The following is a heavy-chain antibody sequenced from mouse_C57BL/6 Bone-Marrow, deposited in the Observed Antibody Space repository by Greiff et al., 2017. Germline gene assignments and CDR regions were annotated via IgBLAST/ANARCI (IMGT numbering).Heavy chain of an antibody. D-gene: IGHD1-1*01. CDR1: GFNIKDDY. J-gene: IGHJ3*01. V-gene: IGHV14-4*01. CDR3: TSTTESWFAY. CDR2: IGPEDGDT. Sequence: EVQLQQSGAELVRPGASVKLSCTASGFNIKDDYMHWVKQRPEQGLEWIGWIGPEDGDTEYASKFQGKATITADNSSNTAYLQLSSRTSEDTAVYYCTSTTESWFAYWGQGTLVTVSA.